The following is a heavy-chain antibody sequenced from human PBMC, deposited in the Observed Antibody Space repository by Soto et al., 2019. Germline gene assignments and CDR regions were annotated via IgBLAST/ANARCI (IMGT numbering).Heavy chain of an antibody. CDR1: GYTFTSYD. D-gene: IGHD1-1*01. CDR3: ARGRRAGRLPKRQQGDY. V-gene: IGHV1-8*01. CDR2: MNPNSGNT. Sequence: QVQLVQSGAEVKKPGASVKVSCKASGYTFTSYDINWVRQATGQGLEWMGWMNPNSGNTGYAQKFQGRVTMTRNTSISTAYMELSSLRSEDTAVYYCARGRRAGRLPKRQQGDYWGQGTLVTVSS. J-gene: IGHJ4*02.